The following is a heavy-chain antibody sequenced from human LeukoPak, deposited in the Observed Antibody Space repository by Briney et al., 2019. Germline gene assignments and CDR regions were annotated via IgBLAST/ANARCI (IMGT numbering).Heavy chain of an antibody. CDR2: IYNSGST. CDR1: GGSISSGDYY. V-gene: IGHV4-30-4*01. D-gene: IGHD3-22*01. Sequence: KASQTLSLTCTVSGGSISSGDYYWSWIRQPPGKGLEWIGYIYNSGSTYHNPSLKSRVSISIDTSKNQFSLKLSSVTAADTAVYYCARDRTRGSGYYLGFDFWGQGTLVTVSS. CDR3: ARDRTRGSGYYLGFDF. J-gene: IGHJ4*02.